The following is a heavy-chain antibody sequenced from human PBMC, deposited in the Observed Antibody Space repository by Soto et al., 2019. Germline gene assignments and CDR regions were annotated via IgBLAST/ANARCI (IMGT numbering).Heavy chain of an antibody. Sequence: QVQLVQSGAEVKKPGASVKVSCKASGYTFTSYGISWVRQAPGQGLEWMGWISAYNGNTKYAQKLHGRVTMTTVTFASIAQSEPRSLNSDDTAVYYCARETNYFAYWGQGALGTVA. J-gene: IGHJ4*02. V-gene: IGHV1-18*01. CDR1: GYTFTSYG. D-gene: IGHD4-17*01. CDR3: ARETNYFAY. CDR2: ISAYNGNT.